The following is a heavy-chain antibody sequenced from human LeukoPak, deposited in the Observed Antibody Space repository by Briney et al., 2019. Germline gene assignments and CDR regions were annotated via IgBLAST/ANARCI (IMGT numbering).Heavy chain of an antibody. V-gene: IGHV4-30-4*08. CDR3: ARGGYDYTGGSPSTFFAFDI. CDR1: AGSISSGDYY. Sequence: SQTLSLTCTVSAGSISSGDYYWGWIRQPPGKGLEWIVFTYYSGTTYYNPSLKSRVTKSVDTSKNQFSLRLSSVTAEDTAVYFCARGGYDYTGGSPSTFFAFDIWGQGTMVTISS. J-gene: IGHJ3*02. CDR2: TYYSGTT. D-gene: IGHD3-16*01.